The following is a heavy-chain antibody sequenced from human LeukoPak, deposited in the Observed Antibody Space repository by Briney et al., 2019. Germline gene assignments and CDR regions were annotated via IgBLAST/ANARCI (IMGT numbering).Heavy chain of an antibody. D-gene: IGHD1-26*01. V-gene: IGHV3-15*01. CDR2: IKSESDGGTT. J-gene: IGHJ5*02. CDR3: TTSGWFDH. CDR1: RFAFRQAW. Sequence: PGGALRLSCVASRFAFRQAWMSWVRQAPGKGLEWVGRIKSESDGGTTDYAAPVKGRFTISRDDSKNTLFLQMNSLQTEDTAVYYCTTSGWFDHWGQGTLVTVSS.